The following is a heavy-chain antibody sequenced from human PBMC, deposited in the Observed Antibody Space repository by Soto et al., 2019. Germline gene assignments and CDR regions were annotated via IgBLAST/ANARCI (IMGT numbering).Heavy chain of an antibody. CDR1: GFSLTNTGVT. Sequence: QITLKESGPSLVKPTQTLTLTCTFSGFSLTNTGVTVGWIRQPPGKALEWLALVYWHDDKRYNPSLRNRLTIAKDPSKNRVVLTLANVGPVDTATYYCAHSHFEMLTGPCDSWGLGTLVTVSA. CDR3: AHSHFEMLTGPCDS. D-gene: IGHD3-9*01. CDR2: VYWHDDK. V-gene: IGHV2-5*01. J-gene: IGHJ5*01.